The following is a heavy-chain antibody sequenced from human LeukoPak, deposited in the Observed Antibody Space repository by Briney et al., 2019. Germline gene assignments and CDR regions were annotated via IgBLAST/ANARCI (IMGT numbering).Heavy chain of an antibody. CDR3: TKALYCGGDCYSRDDY. V-gene: IGHV3-23*01. Sequence: GRSLRLSCAASGFTFSSYGMHWVRQAPGKGLEWVSGISGSGVTTYHADSVKGRFTISRDNSKKTLYLQMNSLRAEDTAVYYCTKALYCGGDCYSRDDYWGQGTLVTVSS. CDR2: ISGSGVTT. D-gene: IGHD2-21*02. CDR1: GFTFSSYG. J-gene: IGHJ4*02.